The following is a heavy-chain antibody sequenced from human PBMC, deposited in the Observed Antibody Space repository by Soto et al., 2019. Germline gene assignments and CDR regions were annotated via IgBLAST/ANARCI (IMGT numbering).Heavy chain of an antibody. V-gene: IGHV4-34*01. Sequence: SETLSLTCAVYGGSFSGYYWSWIRQPPGKGLEWIGEINHSGSTNYNPSLKSRVTISVDTSKNQFSLKLSSVTAADTAVYYCARGPLTTVTTFSSIDYWGQGTLVTVSS. CDR2: INHSGST. J-gene: IGHJ4*02. CDR3: ARGPLTTVTTFSSIDY. CDR1: GGSFSGYY. D-gene: IGHD4-17*01.